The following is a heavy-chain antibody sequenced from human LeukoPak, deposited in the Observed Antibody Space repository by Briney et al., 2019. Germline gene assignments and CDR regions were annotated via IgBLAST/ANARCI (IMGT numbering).Heavy chain of an antibody. CDR2: IYYSGST. J-gene: IGHJ6*03. CDR3: ARGGGWFGESPYYYYMDV. CDR1: GGSISSYY. D-gene: IGHD3-10*01. Sequence: SETLSLTCTVSGGSISSYYWSWIRQPPGKGLEWIGYIYYSGSTNYNPSLKSRVTISVDTSKNQFSLKLSSVTAADTAVYYCARGGGWFGESPYYYYMDVWGKGTTVTIPS. V-gene: IGHV4-59*01.